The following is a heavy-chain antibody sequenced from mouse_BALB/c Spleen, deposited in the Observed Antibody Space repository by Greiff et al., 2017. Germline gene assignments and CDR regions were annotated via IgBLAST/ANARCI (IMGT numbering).Heavy chain of an antibody. Sequence: VQLQQSGPELVKPGASVKMSCKASGYTFTNYVMHWVKQKPGQGLEWIGYINPYNDGTKYNEKFKGKATLTSDKSSSTAYMELSSLTSEDSAVYDCARSYYSERDAMDYWGQGTSVTVSS. CDR2: INPYNDGT. J-gene: IGHJ4*01. CDR3: ARSYYSERDAMDY. CDR1: GYTFTNYV. D-gene: IGHD2-12*01. V-gene: IGHV1-14*01.